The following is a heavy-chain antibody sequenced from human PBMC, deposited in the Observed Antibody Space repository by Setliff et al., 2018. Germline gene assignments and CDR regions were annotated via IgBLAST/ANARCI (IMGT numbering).Heavy chain of an antibody. D-gene: IGHD6-13*01. CDR3: ARCSTWDNHYPHFNY. V-gene: IGHV1-3*01. Sequence: ASVKVSCKASGYTFSSNAFHWVRQAPGQRLEWLGWIHAGSSNTIYSQKLQGRFTISRDNSENTLYLQMNSLRAEDTAVYYCARCSTWDNHYPHFNYWGQGTLVTVSS. J-gene: IGHJ4*02. CDR1: GYTFSSNA. CDR2: IHAGSSNT.